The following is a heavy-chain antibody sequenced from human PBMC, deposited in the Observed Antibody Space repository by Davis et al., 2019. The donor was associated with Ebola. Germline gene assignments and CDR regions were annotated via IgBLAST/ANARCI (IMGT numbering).Heavy chain of an antibody. V-gene: IGHV3-64*01. CDR1: GFTFSSYA. J-gene: IGHJ5*02. Sequence: GGSLRLSCAASGFTFSSYAMHWVRQAPGKGLEYVSAISSNGGSTYYANSVKGRFTISRDNSKNTLNLQMGSLRAEDMAVYYCARDSIVGATTSNWFDPWGQGTLVTVSS. CDR3: ARDSIVGATTSNWFDP. CDR2: ISSNGGST. D-gene: IGHD1-26*01.